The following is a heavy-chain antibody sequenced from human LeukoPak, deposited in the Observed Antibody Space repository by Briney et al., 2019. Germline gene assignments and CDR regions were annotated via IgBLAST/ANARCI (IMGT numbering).Heavy chain of an antibody. J-gene: IGHJ4*02. D-gene: IGHD5/OR15-5a*01. CDR3: ARDQGSVSVAPKYYFDY. V-gene: IGHV1-46*01. CDR1: GYTFTSYY. CDR2: INPSGGST. Sequence: ASVKLSCKASGYTFTSYYMHWVRQAPGQGLEWMGIINPSGGSTSYAQKFQGRVTMTRDTSTSTVYMELSSLRSEDTAVYYCARDQGSVSVAPKYYFDYWGQGTLVTVSS.